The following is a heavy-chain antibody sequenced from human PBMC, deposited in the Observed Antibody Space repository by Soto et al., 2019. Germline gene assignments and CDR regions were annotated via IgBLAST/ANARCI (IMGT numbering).Heavy chain of an antibody. J-gene: IGHJ3*02. D-gene: IGHD3-10*01. Sequence: SETLSLTCTVSGVSISSGGFYWSWIRQHPGKGLEWIGYIYYIGSTYYDPSLKSRVTMSLDTSENQFSLKLSSVTAADTAVYYCARVYNNAFDIWGQGTMVTVSS. V-gene: IGHV4-31*03. CDR1: GVSISSGGFY. CDR2: IYYIGST. CDR3: ARVYNNAFDI.